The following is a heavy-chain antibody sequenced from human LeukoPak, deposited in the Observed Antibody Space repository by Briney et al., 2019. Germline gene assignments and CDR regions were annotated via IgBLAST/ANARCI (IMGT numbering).Heavy chain of an antibody. CDR3: ARGVLLWFGELTYYFDY. V-gene: IGHV4-59*01. CDR2: IYYSGST. Sequence: PSETLSLTCTVSGGSISIYYWSWIRKPPGKGLEWIGYIYYSGSTNYNPSLKSRVTISVDTSKNQFSLKLSSVTAADKAVYYCARGVLLWFGELTYYFDYWGQGTLVTVSS. J-gene: IGHJ4*02. D-gene: IGHD3-10*01. CDR1: GGSISIYY.